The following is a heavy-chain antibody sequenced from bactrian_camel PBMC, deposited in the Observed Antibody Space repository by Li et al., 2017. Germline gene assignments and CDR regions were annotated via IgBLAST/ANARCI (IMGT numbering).Heavy chain of an antibody. Sequence: HVQLVESGGGSVQAGGSLRLSCVVSGYTYSNNCVGWFRQTPGKEREVVARIYIGSGSTYYADSVKGRFTISQDNAKNTVCLQMNSLKPEDTAMYYCAARGPYCYTKLSVRDFTYWGQGTQVTVS. CDR3: AARGPYCYTKLSVRDFTY. V-gene: IGHV3S54*01. D-gene: IGHD2*01. CDR1: GYTYSNNC. J-gene: IGHJ6*01. CDR2: IYIGSGST.